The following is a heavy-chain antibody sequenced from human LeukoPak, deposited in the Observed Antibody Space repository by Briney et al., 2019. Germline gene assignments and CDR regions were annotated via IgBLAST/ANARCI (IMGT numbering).Heavy chain of an antibody. V-gene: IGHV3-7*01. CDR1: GFNFGEFW. CDR2: IKQDGSEK. J-gene: IGHJ5*02. D-gene: IGHD1-26*01. Sequence: PEGSLRLSCAASGFNFGEFWMSWVRQAPGKGLEWVANIKQDGSEKYYVDSVKGRFTISRDNAKNSLYLQMNSLRAEDTAVYYCAREVGPWVTDNWFDPWGQGTLVTVSS. CDR3: AREVGPWVTDNWFDP.